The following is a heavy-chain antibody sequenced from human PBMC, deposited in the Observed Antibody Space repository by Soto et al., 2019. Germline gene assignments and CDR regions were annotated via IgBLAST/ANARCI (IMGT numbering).Heavy chain of an antibody. CDR3: ARGSDGVWNWFDP. D-gene: IGHD3-16*01. CDR1: GGSISSSSYY. V-gene: IGHV4-39*07. Sequence: SETLSLTCTVSGGSISSSSYYWGWIRQPPGKGLEWIGGIYNSGNTYYNPSLMSRVTISVDRSQNHFSLKLTSVTAADTAVYYCARGSDGVWNWFDPWGQGTQVTVSS. J-gene: IGHJ5*02. CDR2: IYNSGNT.